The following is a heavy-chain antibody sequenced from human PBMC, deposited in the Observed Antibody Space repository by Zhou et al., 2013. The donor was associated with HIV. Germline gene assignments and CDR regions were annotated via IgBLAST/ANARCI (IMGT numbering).Heavy chain of an antibody. CDR3: AISRRSGYRGGYYYYYMDV. D-gene: IGHD3-3*01. CDR1: GGTFSSYA. CDR2: IIPIFGTA. V-gene: IGHV1-69*12. Sequence: QVQLVQSGAEVKKPGSSVKVSCKASGGTFSSYAISWVRQAPGQGLEWMGGIIPIFGTANYAQKFQGRVTITADESTSTAYMELSSLRSEDTAVYYCAISRRSGYRGGYYYYYMDVWGKGTTVTVSS. J-gene: IGHJ6*03.